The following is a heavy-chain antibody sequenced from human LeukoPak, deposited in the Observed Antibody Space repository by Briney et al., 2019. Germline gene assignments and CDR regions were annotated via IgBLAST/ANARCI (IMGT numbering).Heavy chain of an antibody. CDR3: AREKVRGVIKSRNSQGGSGYDY. CDR1: GFTFSDYY. V-gene: IGHV3-11*04. CDR2: ISSSGSTI. D-gene: IGHD3-10*01. Sequence: GGSLRLSCAASGFTFSDYYMSWIRQAPGKGLEWVSYISSSGSTIYYADSVKGRFTISRDNAKNSLYLQMNSLRAEDTAVYYCAREKVRGVIKSRNSQGGSGYDYWGQGTLVTVSS. J-gene: IGHJ4*02.